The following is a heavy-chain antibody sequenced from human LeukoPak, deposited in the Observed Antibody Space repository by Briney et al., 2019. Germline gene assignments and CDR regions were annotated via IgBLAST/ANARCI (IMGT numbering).Heavy chain of an antibody. Sequence: SETLSLTCTVSGGSISSYYWSWIRQPPGKGLEWIGYIYYSGSTNYNPSLKSRVTISVDTSKNQFSLKLSSVTAADTAVYYCAREGASTDYYDSSGYYYYFDYWGQGTLVTVSS. D-gene: IGHD3-22*01. CDR1: GGSISSYY. V-gene: IGHV4-59*01. CDR2: IYYSGST. CDR3: AREGASTDYYDSSGYYYYFDY. J-gene: IGHJ4*02.